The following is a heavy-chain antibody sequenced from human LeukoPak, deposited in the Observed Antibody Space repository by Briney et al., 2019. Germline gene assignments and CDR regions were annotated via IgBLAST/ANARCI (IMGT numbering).Heavy chain of an antibody. D-gene: IGHD3-22*01. J-gene: IGHJ4*02. Sequence: ASVKVPCKASGYTFTNYGVSWVRQAPGQGLEWMGWISIYNGNTNYAQKLQGRVTMTTDTSTSTAYMELRSLRSDDTAVYYCARTSYYYETYYFDYWGQGTLVTVSS. CDR2: ISIYNGNT. V-gene: IGHV1-18*01. CDR1: GYTFTNYG. CDR3: ARTSYYYETYYFDY.